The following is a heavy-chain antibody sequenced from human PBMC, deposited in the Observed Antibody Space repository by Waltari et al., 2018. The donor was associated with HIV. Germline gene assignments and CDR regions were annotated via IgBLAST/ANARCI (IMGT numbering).Heavy chain of an antibody. J-gene: IGHJ6*02. D-gene: IGHD3-10*01. V-gene: IGHV1-8*01. CDR3: ARSYYYGSGSYWKTNYYYYAMDV. CDR1: GYTFTSYD. CDR2: MNPNSGKT. Sequence: QVQLVQSGAEVKKPGASVKVSCKASGYTFTSYDINWVRQATGQGLEWMGWMNPNSGKTGYAQKSQGRLTMPRNTSISTAYMELSSSRSEDTAVYYCARSYYYGSGSYWKTNYYYYAMDVWGQGTTVTGSS.